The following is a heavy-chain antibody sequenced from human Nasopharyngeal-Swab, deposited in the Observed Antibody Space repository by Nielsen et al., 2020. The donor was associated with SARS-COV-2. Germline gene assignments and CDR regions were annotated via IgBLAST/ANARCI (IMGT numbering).Heavy chain of an antibody. D-gene: IGHD3-16*02. CDR2: INAGNGNT. CDR3: ASGGAGGVIVTYYFDY. Sequence: WVRQAHGQGFEWMGWINAGNGNTKYSQKFQGRVTITRDASASTAYMELSSLRSEDTAVYYCASGGAGGVIVTYYFDYWGQGTLVTVSS. J-gene: IGHJ4*02. V-gene: IGHV1-3*01.